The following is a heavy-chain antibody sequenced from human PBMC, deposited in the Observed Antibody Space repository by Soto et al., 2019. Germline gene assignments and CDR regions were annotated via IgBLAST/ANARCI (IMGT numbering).Heavy chain of an antibody. CDR2: INWNGNSR. CDR1: GFTFDEYG. Sequence: PGGSLRLSCAASGFTFDEYGMSWVRHVPGKGLEWVSGINWNGNSRGYADSVKGRFTISRDDSKSMLFLQMNSLTTEDTAVYYCTTGLYNSGGVDYWGQGTLVTVSS. J-gene: IGHJ4*02. CDR3: TTGLYNSGGVDY. D-gene: IGHD2-15*01. V-gene: IGHV3-20*04.